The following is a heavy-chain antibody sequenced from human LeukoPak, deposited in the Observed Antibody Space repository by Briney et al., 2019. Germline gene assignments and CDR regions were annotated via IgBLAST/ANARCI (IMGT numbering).Heavy chain of an antibody. CDR3: ARLVPPGWFDP. J-gene: IGHJ5*02. V-gene: IGHV4-39*01. CDR1: GASISGSSHYF. D-gene: IGHD6-6*01. Sequence: SETLSLTCTVSGASISGSSHYFWGWIRQPPGKGLEWIANICYSGSTYLQPSLKNPLTISIDTSKNQFSLKLTSVTAADTAVYYCARLVPPGWFDPWGQGTLVTVSS. CDR2: ICYSGST.